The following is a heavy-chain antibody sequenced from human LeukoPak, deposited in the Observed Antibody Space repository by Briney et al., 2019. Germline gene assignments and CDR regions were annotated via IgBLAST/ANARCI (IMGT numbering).Heavy chain of an antibody. CDR3: ARDAYSSDAFDI. CDR1: GYTFTSYA. D-gene: IGHD1-26*01. Sequence: GASVKLSCKASGYTFTSYAMHWVRQAPGQRLWWMGWINAGNGNTKYSQEFQGRVTITRETSASTAYRELSSLRSEDMAVYYCARDAYSSDAFDIWGQGRMVTVSS. J-gene: IGHJ3*02. V-gene: IGHV1-3*03. CDR2: INAGNGNT.